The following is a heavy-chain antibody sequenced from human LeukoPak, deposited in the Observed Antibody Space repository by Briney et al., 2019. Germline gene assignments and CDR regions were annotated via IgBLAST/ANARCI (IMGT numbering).Heavy chain of an antibody. Sequence: SETLSLTCTVSGGSISSYYWSWIRQPPGKGLEWIGYIYYSGSTNYNPSLKSRVTISVDTSKNQFSLKLSSVTAADTAVYYCARGSTSWFDPWGQGTLVTVSS. CDR1: GGSISSYY. V-gene: IGHV4-59*01. CDR3: ARGSTSWFDP. CDR2: IYYSGST. J-gene: IGHJ5*02.